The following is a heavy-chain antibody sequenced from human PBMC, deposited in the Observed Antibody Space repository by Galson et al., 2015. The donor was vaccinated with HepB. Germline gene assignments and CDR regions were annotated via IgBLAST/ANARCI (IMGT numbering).Heavy chain of an antibody. CDR3: ARMVYYDSGGFYYNWFDP. J-gene: IGHJ5*02. V-gene: IGHV2-70*01. CDR2: IDWDDDK. CDR1: GFSLNTSGMC. D-gene: IGHD3-22*01. Sequence: PALVKPTQTLTLTCIFSGFSLNTSGMCVSWIRQPPGKALEWLALIDWDDDKYYSTSLKTRLSISKDTSKNQVVLTITNMDPVDTATYYCARMVYYDSGGFYYNWFDPWGQGTLVTVSS.